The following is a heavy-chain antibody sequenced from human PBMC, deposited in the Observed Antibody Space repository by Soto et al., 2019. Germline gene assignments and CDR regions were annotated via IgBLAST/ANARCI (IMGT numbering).Heavy chain of an antibody. D-gene: IGHD5-12*01. CDR1: GFTFSSYA. J-gene: IGHJ6*02. V-gene: IGHV3-64D*06. CDR2: ISSNGGST. Sequence: GSLRLSCSASGFTFSSYAMHWVRQAPGKGLEYVSAISSNGGSTYYADSVKGRFTISRDNSKNTLYLQMSSLRAEDTAVYYCVKDLRRGYSGYDRQSYGMDVWGQGTTVTVSS. CDR3: VKDLRRGYSGYDRQSYGMDV.